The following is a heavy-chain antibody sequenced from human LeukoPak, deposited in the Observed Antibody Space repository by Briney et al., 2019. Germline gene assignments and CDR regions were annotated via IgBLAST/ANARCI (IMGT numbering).Heavy chain of an antibody. CDR2: ISSSGSTI. CDR3: AKAHDSSGYYYWGAFDY. D-gene: IGHD3-22*01. J-gene: IGHJ4*02. V-gene: IGHV3-11*01. Sequence: GGSLRLSCAASGFTFSDYYMSWIRQAPGKGLEWVSYISSSGSTIYYADSVKGRFTISRDNAKNSLYLQMNSLRAEDTAVYYCAKAHDSSGYYYWGAFDYWGQGTLATVSS. CDR1: GFTFSDYY.